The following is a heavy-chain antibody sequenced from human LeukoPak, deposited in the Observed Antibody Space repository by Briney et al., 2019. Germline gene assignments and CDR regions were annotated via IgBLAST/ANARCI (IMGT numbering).Heavy chain of an antibody. CDR1: GGTFSSYA. Sequence: SVKVSCKASGGTFSSYAISWVRQAPGQGLEWMGGIIPIFGTANYAQKFQGRVTITADESTSTAYMELSSLRSEDTAVYYCARITMVRGVTNYFDYWGQGTLVTVSS. CDR2: IIPIFGTA. V-gene: IGHV1-69*13. D-gene: IGHD3-10*01. J-gene: IGHJ4*02. CDR3: ARITMVRGVTNYFDY.